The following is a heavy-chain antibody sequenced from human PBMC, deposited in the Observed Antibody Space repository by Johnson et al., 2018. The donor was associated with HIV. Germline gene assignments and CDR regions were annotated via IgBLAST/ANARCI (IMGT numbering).Heavy chain of an antibody. CDR1: GFTFSSYA. Sequence: QMLLVESGGGLVKPGGSLRLSCAASGFTFSSYAMHWVRQAPGKGLAWAAVLSYDGRNKYYADSVKGRFTISRDNAKNSLYLQMNSLRAEDTALYYCARGAPWSGSDAFDIWGQGTMVTVSS. CDR2: LSYDGRNK. V-gene: IGHV3-30-3*01. J-gene: IGHJ3*02. D-gene: IGHD3-3*01. CDR3: ARGAPWSGSDAFDI.